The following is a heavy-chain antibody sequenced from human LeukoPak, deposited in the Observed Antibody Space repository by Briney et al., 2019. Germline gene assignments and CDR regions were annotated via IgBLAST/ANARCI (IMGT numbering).Heavy chain of an antibody. Sequence: PGGSLRLSCAASGFTFSSYAMHWVRQAPGKGLEYVSAISRNGGSTYYANSVKGRFTISRDNSKNTLYLQMGSLRAEDMAVYYCARDGGDDSSGYPYYYFDYWGQGTLVTVSS. V-gene: IGHV3-64*01. J-gene: IGHJ4*02. CDR3: ARDGGDDSSGYPYYYFDY. CDR2: ISRNGGST. D-gene: IGHD3-22*01. CDR1: GFTFSSYA.